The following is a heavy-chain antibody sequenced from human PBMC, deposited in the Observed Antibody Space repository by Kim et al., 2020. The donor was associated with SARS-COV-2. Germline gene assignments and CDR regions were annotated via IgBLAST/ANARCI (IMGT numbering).Heavy chain of an antibody. Sequence: SETLSLTCTVSGGSISSGDYYWSWIRQPPGKGLEWIGYIYYSGSTYYNPSLKSRVTISVDTSKNQFSLKLSSVTAADTAVYYCARGGMQAWEDTVTTTYYFDSWGQGTLVTVSS. D-gene: IGHD4-17*01. CDR1: GGSISSGDYY. J-gene: IGHJ4*02. CDR3: ARGGMQAWEDTVTTTYYFDS. V-gene: IGHV4-30-4*01. CDR2: IYYSGST.